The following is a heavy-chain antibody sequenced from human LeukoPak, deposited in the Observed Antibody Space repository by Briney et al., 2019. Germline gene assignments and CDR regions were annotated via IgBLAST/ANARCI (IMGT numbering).Heavy chain of an antibody. CDR1: GGIFSSYA. J-gene: IGHJ4*02. CDR2: IIPIFGTA. Sequence: SSVKVSCKASGGIFSSYAISWVRQAPGQGLEWMGRIIPIFGTANYAQKFQGRVTITTDESTSTAYMELNSLRSEDTAVYYCARGSGRFGELLGCWGPGTMVTVSS. CDR3: ARGSGRFGELLGC. V-gene: IGHV1-69*05. D-gene: IGHD3-10*01.